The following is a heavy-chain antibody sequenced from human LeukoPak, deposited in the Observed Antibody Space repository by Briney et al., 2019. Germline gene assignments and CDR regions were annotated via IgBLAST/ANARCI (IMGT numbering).Heavy chain of an antibody. D-gene: IGHD3-10*01. CDR3: VRFGGSGSYYYYYYYMDV. CDR2: IYYSGST. J-gene: IGHJ6*03. Sequence: SETLSLTCTVSGGSISSSSYYWGWIRQPPGKGLEWIGSIYYSGSTYYNPSLKSRVTISVDTSKNQFSLKLSSVTAADTAVYYCVRFGGSGSYYYYYYYMDVWGKGTTVTVSS. V-gene: IGHV4-39*07. CDR1: GGSISSSSYY.